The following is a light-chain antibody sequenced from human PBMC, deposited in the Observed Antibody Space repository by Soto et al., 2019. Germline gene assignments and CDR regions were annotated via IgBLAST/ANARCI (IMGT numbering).Light chain of an antibody. J-gene: IGLJ3*02. V-gene: IGLV1-40*01. Sequence: QSVLTQPPSVSGAPGQRVTISCTGTTSNIGADYDVNWYQQLPGRAPKLLIYNNNKRPSGVPDRFSGSKSGTSASLAITGLQAEDEADYYCPSFDNTLSGSVFGGGTRLTVL. CDR3: PSFDNTLSGSV. CDR1: TSNIGADYD. CDR2: NNN.